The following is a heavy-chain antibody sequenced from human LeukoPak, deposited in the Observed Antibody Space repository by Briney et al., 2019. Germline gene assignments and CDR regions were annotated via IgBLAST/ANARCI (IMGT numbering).Heavy chain of an antibody. V-gene: IGHV3-48*03. CDR2: ISGSGSTT. CDR3: AKEREDCSSSSCYEEFDC. J-gene: IGHJ4*02. D-gene: IGHD2-2*01. CDR1: GFTFSSYE. Sequence: GGSLRLSCVASGFTFSSYEMICIRQAPGKGLEWVSYISGSGSTTYYADSVRGRFTTSRDNAENSLYLQMNNLRAEDTAIYYCAKEREDCSSSSCYEEFDCWGQGTLVTVSS.